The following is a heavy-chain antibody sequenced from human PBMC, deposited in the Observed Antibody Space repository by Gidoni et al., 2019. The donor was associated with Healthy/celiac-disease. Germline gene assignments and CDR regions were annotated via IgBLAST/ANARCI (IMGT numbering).Heavy chain of an antibody. Sequence: QVELVQSGAEVKKPGSSVKVSCTASAGTCSSYAISWVRQAPGQGLEWMGRIIPILGIANFAQEFQGRVTITADKSTSTAYMELSSLRSEDTAVYYCAREGESTVRGRDYWGQGTLVTVSS. CDR1: AGTCSSYA. J-gene: IGHJ4*02. CDR3: AREGESTVRGRDY. CDR2: IIPILGIA. V-gene: IGHV1-69*04. D-gene: IGHD4-4*01.